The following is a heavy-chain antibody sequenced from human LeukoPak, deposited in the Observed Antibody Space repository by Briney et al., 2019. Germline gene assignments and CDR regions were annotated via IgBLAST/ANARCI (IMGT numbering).Heavy chain of an antibody. D-gene: IGHD3-22*01. Sequence: PGGSLRLSCAASGFTFSSYWMSWVRQAPGKGLEWVANIKQDGSEKYYVDSVKGRFTISRDNAKNSLYLQMNSLRAEDTAVYYCAKDINYYDSSGYQRDYWGQGTLVTVSS. J-gene: IGHJ4*02. CDR2: IKQDGSEK. CDR1: GFTFSSYW. V-gene: IGHV3-7*03. CDR3: AKDINYYDSSGYQRDY.